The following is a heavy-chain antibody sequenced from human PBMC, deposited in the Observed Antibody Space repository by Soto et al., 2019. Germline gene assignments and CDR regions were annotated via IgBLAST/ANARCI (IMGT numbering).Heavy chain of an antibody. V-gene: IGHV1-3*04. CDR1: GITSTTYA. CDR3: ARAISGYVT. J-gene: IGHJ5*02. D-gene: IGHD5-12*01. Sequence: QVQLVQSGAEVKKPGASVKVSCKASGITSTTYAIHWVGQAPGQGLEWMGWINTGNGNTRYSQRFLGRVSLTTDTSTSTASMDLSSLTSEDTAVYYCARAISGYVTWGQGTLITVSS. CDR2: INTGNGNT.